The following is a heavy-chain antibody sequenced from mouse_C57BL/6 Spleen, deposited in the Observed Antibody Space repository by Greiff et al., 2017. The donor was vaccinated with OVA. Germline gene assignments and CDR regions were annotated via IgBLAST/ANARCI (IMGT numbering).Heavy chain of an antibody. Sequence: VQLQQPGAELVMPGASVKLSCKASGYTFTSYWMHWVKQRPGQGLEWIGEIDPSDSYTNYNQKFKGKSTLTVDKSSSTAYMQLSSLTSEDSAVYYCARTDYGSSGYYFDYWGQGTTLTVSS. CDR3: ARTDYGSSGYYFDY. J-gene: IGHJ2*01. CDR2: IDPSDSYT. V-gene: IGHV1-69*01. D-gene: IGHD1-1*01. CDR1: GYTFTSYW.